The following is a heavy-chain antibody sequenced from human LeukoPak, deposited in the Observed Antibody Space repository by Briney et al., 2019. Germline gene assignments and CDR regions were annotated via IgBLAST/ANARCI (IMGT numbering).Heavy chain of an antibody. V-gene: IGHV3-7*01. CDR1: GVTFSSYW. Sequence: GGSLRLSRAAPGVTFSSYWLSWVRQAPGKGLEWVANIKPDGSEKYYVDSVKGRFTISRDNAKNALYLQMNSLRAEDTAVYYCATIYWGQGTLVTVSS. D-gene: IGHD2-21*01. J-gene: IGHJ4*02. CDR3: ATIY. CDR2: IKPDGSEK.